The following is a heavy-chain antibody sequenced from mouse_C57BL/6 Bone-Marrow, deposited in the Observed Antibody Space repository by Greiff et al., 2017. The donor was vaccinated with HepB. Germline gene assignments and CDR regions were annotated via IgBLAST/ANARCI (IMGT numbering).Heavy chain of an antibody. CDR3: VRHNYDYDDPYFDY. CDR1: GFSFNTYA. CDR2: IRSKSNNYAT. Sequence: DVQLVESGGGLVQPKGSLKLSCAASGFSFNTYAMNWVRQAPGKGLEWVARIRSKSNNYATYYADSVKDRFTISRDDSESMLYLQMNNLKTEDTAMYYCVRHNYDYDDPYFDYWGQGTTLTVSS. D-gene: IGHD2-4*01. J-gene: IGHJ2*01. V-gene: IGHV10-1*01.